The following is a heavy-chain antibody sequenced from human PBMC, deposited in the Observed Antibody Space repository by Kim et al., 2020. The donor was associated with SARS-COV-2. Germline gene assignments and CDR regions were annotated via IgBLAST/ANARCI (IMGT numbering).Heavy chain of an antibody. CDR3: ARSGNGYNAFGI. CDR2: ICTRGESI. V-gene: IGHV3-11*01. J-gene: IGHJ4*02. Sequence: GGSLRLSCAASGLSFSDSYMNWVRQAPGKGLEWLSFICTRGESIFYADSVEGRFTISRDNAKNSLYLQMNYLRDEDTAVYYCARSGNGYNAFGIWGQG. D-gene: IGHD5-12*01. CDR1: GLSFSDSY.